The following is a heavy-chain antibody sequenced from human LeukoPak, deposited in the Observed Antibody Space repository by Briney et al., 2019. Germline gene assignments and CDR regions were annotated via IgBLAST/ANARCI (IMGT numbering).Heavy chain of an antibody. CDR3: ARHAGSSPFDY. J-gene: IGHJ4*02. Sequence: SETLSLTCTVAGGSISSYYWSWIRQPPGKGLEWIGYIYYSGSTNYNPSLKSRVTISVDTSKNQFSLKLSSVTAADTAVYYCARHAGSSPFDYWGQGTLVTVSS. CDR2: IYYSGST. CDR1: GGSISSYY. V-gene: IGHV4-59*01. D-gene: IGHD6-6*01.